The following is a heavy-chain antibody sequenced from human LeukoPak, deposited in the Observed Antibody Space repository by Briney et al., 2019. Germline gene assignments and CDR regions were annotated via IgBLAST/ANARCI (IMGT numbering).Heavy chain of an antibody. Sequence: SETLSLTCTVYGGSFSGYYWSWIRQPPGKGLEWIGEINHSGSTNYNPSLKSRVTISVDTSKNQFSLKLSSVTAADTAVYYCARGGRRKYQLLFSYYYGMDVWGQGTTVTVSS. CDR1: GGSFSGYY. CDR3: ARGGRRKYQLLFSYYYGMDV. D-gene: IGHD2-2*01. J-gene: IGHJ6*02. CDR2: INHSGST. V-gene: IGHV4-34*01.